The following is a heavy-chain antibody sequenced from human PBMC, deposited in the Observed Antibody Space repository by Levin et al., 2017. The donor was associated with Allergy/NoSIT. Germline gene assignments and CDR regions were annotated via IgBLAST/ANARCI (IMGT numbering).Heavy chain of an antibody. CDR3: ARGATVGDS. CDR2: ISPYNGNT. D-gene: IGHD4-23*01. Sequence: ASVKVSCKASGYTFSNYNINWVRQAPGQGLEWMGRISPYNGNTNYAQKFQDRVTMTTDTSTNTAYLELRSLRSDDSAVYFCARGATVGDSWGQGTLVTVSS. V-gene: IGHV1-18*01. J-gene: IGHJ4*02. CDR1: GYTFSNYN.